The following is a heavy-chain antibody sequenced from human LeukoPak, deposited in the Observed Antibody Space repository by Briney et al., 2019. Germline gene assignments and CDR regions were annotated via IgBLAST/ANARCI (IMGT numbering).Heavy chain of an antibody. CDR2: ISSSSNNI. CDR1: GFTFTNYR. CDR3: VEGETRTSVTGFHS. D-gene: IGHD1-1*01. J-gene: IGHJ4*02. V-gene: IGHV3-21*01. Sequence: GGSLRLSCAASGFTFTNYRMNWVRQAPGKGLEWVSSISSSSNNIYYIDSVKGRFTISRDSAKNSLYLQMNSLRVEDTAVYYCVEGETRTSVTGFHSWGQGTLVTVSS.